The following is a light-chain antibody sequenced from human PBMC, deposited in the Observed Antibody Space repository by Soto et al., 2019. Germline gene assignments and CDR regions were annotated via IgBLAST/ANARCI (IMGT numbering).Light chain of an antibody. CDR3: QQSYSSPPT. V-gene: IGKV1-5*01. CDR1: QSISTW. CDR2: DVS. Sequence: DIQMTQSPSTLSASVGDRVAITCRASQSISTWLAWYQQKPGKAPKLLIYDVSNLEGGVPSRFSGSRSGPDFTLTISSLQPEDFATYYCQQSYSSPPTFGQGTKVDIK. J-gene: IGKJ1*01.